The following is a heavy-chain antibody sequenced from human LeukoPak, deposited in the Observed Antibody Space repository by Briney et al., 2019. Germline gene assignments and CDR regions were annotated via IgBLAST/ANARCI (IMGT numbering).Heavy chain of an antibody. Sequence: GGSLRLSCAASGFIFKNYGMHWVRQAPGKGLEWVAVISYEGRSAYYADSVKGRFTISRDNSKNTVYLQMNSLTTEDTAVYFCAQDVPIERVPGFGPGYWGQGTLVTVSS. CDR1: GFIFKNYG. D-gene: IGHD3-16*01. CDR2: ISYEGRSA. J-gene: IGHJ4*02. CDR3: AQDVPIERVPGFGPGY. V-gene: IGHV3-30*18.